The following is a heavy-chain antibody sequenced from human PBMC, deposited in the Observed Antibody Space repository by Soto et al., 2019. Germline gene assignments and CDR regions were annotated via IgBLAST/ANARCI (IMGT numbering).Heavy chain of an antibody. Sequence: QVQLVQSGAEVKKPGASVKVSCKASGYTFTSYGISWVRQAPGQGLEWMGWISAYNGNTNYAQKPKGRVTMTTDTSTSTAYMELRSLRSDDTAVYYCARDGALGENYYSYGMDVWGQGTTVTVSS. J-gene: IGHJ6*02. V-gene: IGHV1-18*01. CDR1: GYTFTSYG. CDR2: ISAYNGNT. D-gene: IGHD3-16*01. CDR3: ARDGALGENYYSYGMDV.